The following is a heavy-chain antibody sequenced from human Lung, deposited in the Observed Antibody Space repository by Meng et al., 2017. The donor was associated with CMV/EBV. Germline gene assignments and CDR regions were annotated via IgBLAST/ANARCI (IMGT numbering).Heavy chain of an antibody. J-gene: IGHJ6*02. D-gene: IGHD3-3*01. Sequence: GGSLRLXCAASGFTFSSYSMNWVRQAPGKGLEWVSYISSSSSTIYYADSVKGRFTISRDNAKNSLYLQMNSLRAEDTAVYYCARGGITIFGVVTRVMEVWGQGTXVTVAS. CDR3: ARGGITIFGVVTRVMEV. V-gene: IGHV3-48*04. CDR2: ISSSSSTI. CDR1: GFTFSSYS.